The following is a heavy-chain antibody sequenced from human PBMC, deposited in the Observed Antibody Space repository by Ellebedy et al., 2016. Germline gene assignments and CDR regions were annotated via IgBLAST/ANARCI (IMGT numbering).Heavy chain of an antibody. V-gene: IGHV3-7*01. J-gene: IGHJ4*02. D-gene: IGHD6-6*01. CDR2: IKQDGSEK. CDR3: ARSGYSSSLFDY. CDR1: GFTFSSYW. Sequence: GGSLRLXXAASGFTFSSYWMSWVRQAPGKGLEWVANIKQDGSEKYYVDSVKGRFTISRDNAKNSLYLQMNSLRAEDTAVYYCARSGYSSSLFDYWGQGTLVTVSS.